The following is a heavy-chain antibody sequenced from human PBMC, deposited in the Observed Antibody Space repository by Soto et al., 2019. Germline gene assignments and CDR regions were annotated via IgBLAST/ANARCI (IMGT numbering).Heavy chain of an antibody. CDR1: GFMFSNHG. J-gene: IGHJ4*02. CDR3: VRGDNWNDEASDY. CDR2: IWSDGNNR. D-gene: IGHD1-1*01. Sequence: QVQLVESGGGVVQPGRSLRLSCAASGFMFSNHGMHWVRQAPGKGLEWVAVIWSDGNNRYYADSVKGRFTTSRDNSKNTLYLQMNSLRDEDTAVYYCVRGDNWNDEASDYWGQGTLVTVSS. V-gene: IGHV3-33*01.